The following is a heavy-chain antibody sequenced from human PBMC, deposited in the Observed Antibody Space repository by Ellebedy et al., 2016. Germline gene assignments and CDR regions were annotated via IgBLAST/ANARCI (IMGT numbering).Heavy chain of an antibody. V-gene: IGHV1-18*01. CDR3: ARDSELELRSYYYYYGMDV. D-gene: IGHD1-7*01. Sequence: ASVKVSCKASGYTFTSYGISWVRQAPGQGLEWMGWISAYNGNTNYAQKLHGRVTMTTDTSTSTAYMELRSLRSDDTAVYYCARDSELELRSYYYYYGMDVWGQGTTVTVSS. CDR1: GYTFTSYG. J-gene: IGHJ6*02. CDR2: ISAYNGNT.